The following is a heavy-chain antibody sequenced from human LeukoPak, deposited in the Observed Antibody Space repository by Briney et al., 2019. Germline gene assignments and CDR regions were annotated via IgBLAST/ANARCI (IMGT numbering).Heavy chain of an antibody. CDR1: GYTFTGYN. CDR3: ARIFCSSTSCYYFDH. J-gene: IGHJ4*02. V-gene: IGHV1-2*02. Sequence: ASVKVACKASGYTFTGYNMRWVRQAPGQGLEWMRWINVNSGGTNYAQKFRGRVTMTRDTSISTAHMELSRLRSDDTAVYYCARIFCSSTSCYYFDHWSQGTLVTVSS. CDR2: INVNSGGT. D-gene: IGHD2-2*01.